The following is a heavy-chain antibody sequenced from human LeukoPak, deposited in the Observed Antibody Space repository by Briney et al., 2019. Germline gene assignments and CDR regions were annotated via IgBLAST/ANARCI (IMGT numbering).Heavy chain of an antibody. CDR2: ISSSSSYI. CDR1: GFTFSSYS. Sequence: GGSLRLSCAASGFTFSSYSMNWVRQAPGKGLEWVSSISSSSSYIYYADSVKGRFTISRDNAKNSLNLQMNSLRAEDTAVYYCARDVSSSWSPFFDYWGQGTLVTVSS. D-gene: IGHD6-13*01. V-gene: IGHV3-21*01. J-gene: IGHJ4*02. CDR3: ARDVSSSWSPFFDY.